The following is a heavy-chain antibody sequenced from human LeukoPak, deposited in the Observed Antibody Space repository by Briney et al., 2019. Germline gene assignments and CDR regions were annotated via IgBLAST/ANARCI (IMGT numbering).Heavy chain of an antibody. V-gene: IGHV3-23*01. J-gene: IGHJ4*02. CDR1: GFTFSSYA. Sequence: PGGSLRLSCAASGFTFSSYAMHWVRQAPGKGLEWVSAISGSGGSTYYADSVKGRFTISRDNSKNTLYLQMNSLRAEDTAVYYCAKDPGYCSGGSCYESNDYWGQGTLVTVSS. D-gene: IGHD2-15*01. CDR2: ISGSGGST. CDR3: AKDPGYCSGGSCYESNDY.